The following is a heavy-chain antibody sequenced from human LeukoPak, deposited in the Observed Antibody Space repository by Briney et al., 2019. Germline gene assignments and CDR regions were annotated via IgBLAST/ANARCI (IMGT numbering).Heavy chain of an antibody. Sequence: SETLSLTCTVSGGSISSYYWSWIRLPPGKGLEWIGYIYYTGATYYNPSLKSRVTISLDRSKNQFSLKLSSVTAADAAVYYCARAGYSYGTGYYFDYWGQGALVTVSS. D-gene: IGHD5-18*01. J-gene: IGHJ4*02. CDR2: IYYTGAT. CDR3: ARAGYSYGTGYYFDY. V-gene: IGHV4-59*01. CDR1: GGSISSYY.